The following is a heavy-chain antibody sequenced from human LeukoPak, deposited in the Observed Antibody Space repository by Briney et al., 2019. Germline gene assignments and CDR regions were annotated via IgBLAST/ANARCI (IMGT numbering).Heavy chain of an antibody. V-gene: IGHV3-15*01. CDR2: IKSKTGGGTP. CDR1: GFTFTNAW. J-gene: IGHJ3*01. D-gene: IGHD2-2*03. CDR3: TTGYWSSSSKYHGDDAFDV. Sequence: GGSLRLSCAASGFTFTNAWMIWVRQAPGKGLEWVGRIKSKTGGGTPDYGAPVKGRFTISRDDSKTTLFLQVNSLKTEDTGVYFCTTGYWSSSSKYHGDDAFDVWGQGTMVTVSS.